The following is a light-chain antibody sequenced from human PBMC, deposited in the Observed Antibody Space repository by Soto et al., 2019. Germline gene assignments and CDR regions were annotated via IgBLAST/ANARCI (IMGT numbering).Light chain of an antibody. CDR3: QQTYSTLWT. CDR1: QSISNY. V-gene: IGKV1-39*01. Sequence: DIQVTQSPSSLSASVGDRVTITCRASQSISNYVNWYQQKPGKAPKLLIYAASSLQSGVPSRFSGSGSGTDFTLTISSLQPEDFATFYCQQTYSTLWTFGQGTKVDIK. J-gene: IGKJ1*01. CDR2: AAS.